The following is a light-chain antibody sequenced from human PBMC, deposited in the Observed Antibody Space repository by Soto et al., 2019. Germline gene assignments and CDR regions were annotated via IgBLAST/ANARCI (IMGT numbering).Light chain of an antibody. J-gene: IGKJ5*01. V-gene: IGKV2-30*02. CDR2: KVS. CDR3: MQGTHWPMT. Sequence: VVMTQSPLSLPVTPGQPASISCRSNQSLVHSDGIAYFSWFQQRPGRSTRRLIYKVSNRDSGVPARFSGSGAGTDFALKISRVEAEDVGVYYCMQGTHWPMTCGQGTRLEI. CDR1: QSLVHSDGIAY.